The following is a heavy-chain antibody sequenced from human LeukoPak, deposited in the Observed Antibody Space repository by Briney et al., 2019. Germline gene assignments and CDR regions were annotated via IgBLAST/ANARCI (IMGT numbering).Heavy chain of an antibody. CDR2: IYPGDSDT. CDR1: GYRFSSYW. V-gene: IGHV5-51*01. J-gene: IGHJ4*02. D-gene: IGHD1-26*01. Sequence: GESLKISCKGSGYRFSSYWIGWVRQMPGKGLEWLGIIYPGDSDTRYSPSFQGQVTFSVDKSISTAYLQWSSLKASDTAMYYCARRGGSLHYFDYWGQGTLVTVSS. CDR3: ARRGGSLHYFDY.